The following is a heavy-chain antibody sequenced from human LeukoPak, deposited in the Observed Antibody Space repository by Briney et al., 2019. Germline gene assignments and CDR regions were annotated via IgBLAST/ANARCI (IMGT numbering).Heavy chain of an antibody. CDR2: ISGSGGST. CDR3: AKDRGRYYDSSGYYWGYYFDS. J-gene: IGHJ4*02. CDR1: GFTFSSYA. Sequence: GGSLRLSCAASGFTFSSYAMSWVRQAPGKGLEWVSAISGSGGSTYYADSVKGRFTISRDNFMDTLYLQMSSLRAEDTAVYYCAKDRGRYYDSSGYYWGYYFDSWGQGILVTVST. V-gene: IGHV3-23*01. D-gene: IGHD3-22*01.